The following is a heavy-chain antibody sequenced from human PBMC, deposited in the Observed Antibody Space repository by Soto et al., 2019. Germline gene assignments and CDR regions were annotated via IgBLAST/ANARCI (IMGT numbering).Heavy chain of an antibody. D-gene: IGHD3-16*02. CDR1: NGSISNNDW. J-gene: IGHJ4*02. V-gene: IGHV4-4*02. CDR3: ARGITFGGVIVDD. CDR2: INHSGTT. Sequence: QVQLQESGPGLVKPSGTLSLTCAVSNGSISNNDWWSWVRQPPGKGLEWIGEINHSGTTNYNPSLKSRVTILVDKSKNQFSLKLTSVTAADTAVYYCARGITFGGVIVDDWGQGTLVTVSS.